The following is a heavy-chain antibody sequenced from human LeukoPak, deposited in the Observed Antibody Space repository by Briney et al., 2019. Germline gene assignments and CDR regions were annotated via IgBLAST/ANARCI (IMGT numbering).Heavy chain of an antibody. CDR2: SASTGRT. CDR3: ARDTRAVVSSRLDY. D-gene: IGHD4-23*01. V-gene: IGHV3-23*01. Sequence: GGSLRLSCAASGFTFSNYGMNWVRQAPGKGLEWVSGSASTGRTYYADSVKGRFTISRDNSKDTLYLQMNSLRAEDTAVYYCARDTRAVVSSRLDYWGQGTLVTVSS. J-gene: IGHJ4*02. CDR1: GFTFSNYG.